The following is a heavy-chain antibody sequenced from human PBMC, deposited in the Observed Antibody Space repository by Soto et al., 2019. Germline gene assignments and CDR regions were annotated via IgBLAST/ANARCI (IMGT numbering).Heavy chain of an antibody. Sequence: QVQLQESGPGLVKPSETLSLTCTVSGGSVSSGSYYWSWIRQPPGKGLEWIGYIYYSGSTNYNPSLKSRVTISVDTSKNQFSLKRSAVTAADTAVYYFARLYSGSPNWFDPWGQGTLVTVSS. CDR1: GGSVSSGSYY. J-gene: IGHJ5*02. CDR3: ARLYSGSPNWFDP. V-gene: IGHV4-61*01. D-gene: IGHD1-26*01. CDR2: IYYSGST.